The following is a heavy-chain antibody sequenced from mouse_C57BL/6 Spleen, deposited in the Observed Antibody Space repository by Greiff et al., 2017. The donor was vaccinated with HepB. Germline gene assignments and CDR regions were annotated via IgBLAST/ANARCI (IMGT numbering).Heavy chain of an antibody. CDR3: ARGIITTVVERYFDV. CDR2: ISDGGSYT. D-gene: IGHD1-1*01. V-gene: IGHV5-4*01. J-gene: IGHJ1*03. CDR1: GFTFSSYA. Sequence: EVQLVESGGGLVKPGGSLKLSCAASGFTFSSYAMSWVRQTPEKRLEWVATISDGGSYTYYPDNVKGRFTISRDNAKNNLYLQMSHLKSEDTAMYYCARGIITTVVERYFDVWGTRTTVTVSS.